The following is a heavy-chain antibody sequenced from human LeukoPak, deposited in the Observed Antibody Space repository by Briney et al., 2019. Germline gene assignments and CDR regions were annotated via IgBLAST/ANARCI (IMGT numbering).Heavy chain of an antibody. Sequence: SETLSLTCTVSGGSISSSSYYWGWIRQPPGKGLEWIGSIYYSGSTYCNPSLKSRVTISVDTSKNQFSLKLSSVTAADTAVYYCARDPPIVGATEYYFDYWGQGTLVTVSS. D-gene: IGHD1-26*01. J-gene: IGHJ4*02. CDR1: GGSISSSSYY. CDR2: IYYSGST. CDR3: ARDPPIVGATEYYFDY. V-gene: IGHV4-39*07.